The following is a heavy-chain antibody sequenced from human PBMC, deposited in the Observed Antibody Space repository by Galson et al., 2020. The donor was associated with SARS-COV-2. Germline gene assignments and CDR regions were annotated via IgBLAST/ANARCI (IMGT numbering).Heavy chain of an antibody. D-gene: IGHD2-15*01. J-gene: IGHJ4*02. CDR1: GFTFSSYG. CDR3: AREDVVTLDY. Sequence: GESLKISFAASGFTFSSYGMHWVRQAPGKGLEWVAVIWYDGSNKYYADSVKGRFTISRDNSKNTLYLQMNSLRAEDTAVYYCAREDVVTLDYWGQGTLVTVSS. CDR2: IWYDGSNK. V-gene: IGHV3-33*01.